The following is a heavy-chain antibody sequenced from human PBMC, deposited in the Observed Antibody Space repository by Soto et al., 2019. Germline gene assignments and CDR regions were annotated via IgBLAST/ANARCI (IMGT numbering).Heavy chain of an antibody. D-gene: IGHD5-12*01. J-gene: IGHJ3*02. CDR1: GYSFTSYW. Sequence: SLKISCKGSGYSFTSYWIGWVRQMPGKGLEWMGIIYPGDSDTRYSPSFQGQVTISADKSISTAYLQWSSLKASDTAMYYCARRSVYSGYDPNAFDIWGQGTMVTVSS. V-gene: IGHV5-51*01. CDR2: IYPGDSDT. CDR3: ARRSVYSGYDPNAFDI.